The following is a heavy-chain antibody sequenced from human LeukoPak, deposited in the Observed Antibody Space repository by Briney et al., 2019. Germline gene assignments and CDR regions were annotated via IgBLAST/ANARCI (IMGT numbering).Heavy chain of an antibody. CDR2: INSVGSST. CDR1: GFTFSSFW. D-gene: IGHD5-18*01. V-gene: IGHV3-74*01. Sequence: GGSLGLSCAASGFTFSSFWMHWVRQAPGKGLVWVSRINSVGSSTSYADSVKGRFTISRDNAKDSLYLQMSSLRDEDTAVYYCARDSGYSYADDYWGQGTLVTVSS. CDR3: ARDSGYSYADDY. J-gene: IGHJ4*02.